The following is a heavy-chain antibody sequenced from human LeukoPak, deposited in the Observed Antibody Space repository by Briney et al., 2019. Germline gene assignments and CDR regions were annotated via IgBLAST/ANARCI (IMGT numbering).Heavy chain of an antibody. Sequence: SETLSLTCTVSGGSISSYYWSWIRQPPGKGLEWIGYIYYSGSTNYNPSLKSRVTISVDTSKNQFSLKLSSVTAADTAVYYCARGDDSSGSDDYWGQGTLVTVSS. D-gene: IGHD3-22*01. CDR1: GGSISSYY. CDR2: IYYSGST. CDR3: ARGDDSSGSDDY. J-gene: IGHJ4*02. V-gene: IGHV4-59*01.